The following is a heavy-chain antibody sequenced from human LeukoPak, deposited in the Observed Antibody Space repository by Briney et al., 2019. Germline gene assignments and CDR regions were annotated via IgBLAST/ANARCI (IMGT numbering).Heavy chain of an antibody. CDR3: ARASGGHYGMDV. CDR1: ELAVSSNY. J-gene: IGHJ6*02. CDR2: IYSDGST. V-gene: IGHV3-53*01. Sequence: PGRSLRLSCAASELAVSSNYMTWVRQAPGKRLEWVSLIYSDGSTYYGDSVKGRFTVSRDNSKNTLYLQMHSLRAEDTAVYYCARASGGHYGMDVWGQGTTVTVSS.